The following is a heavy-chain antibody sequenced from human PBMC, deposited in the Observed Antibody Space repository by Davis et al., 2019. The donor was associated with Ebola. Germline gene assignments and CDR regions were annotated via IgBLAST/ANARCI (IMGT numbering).Heavy chain of an antibody. D-gene: IGHD3-9*01. J-gene: IGHJ5*02. CDR2: ISNEGYST. V-gene: IGHV3-74*01. Sequence: GESLNIPCAAPGFTFSDYWMHWVRQAPGMGPVWVAHISNEGYSTSYADSVKGRFTISRDNAKNTLFLQMNSLTADDSAVYYCTRDFDWHDGSWGQGTLVTVSS. CDR3: TRDFDWHDGS. CDR1: GFTFSDYW.